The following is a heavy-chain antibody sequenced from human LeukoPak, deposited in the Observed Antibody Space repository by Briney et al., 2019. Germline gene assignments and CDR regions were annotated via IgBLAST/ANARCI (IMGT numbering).Heavy chain of an antibody. CDR1: GFTFSSYG. Sequence: QPGGSLRLSCAASGFTFSSYGMHWVRQAPGKGLEWVAFIRYDGSNKYYADSVKGRFTISRDNSKNMLYLQMNSLRAEDTAVYYCAKDLGYSYGYYFDYWGQGTLVTVSS. D-gene: IGHD5-18*01. CDR2: IRYDGSNK. V-gene: IGHV3-30*02. CDR3: AKDLGYSYGYYFDY. J-gene: IGHJ4*02.